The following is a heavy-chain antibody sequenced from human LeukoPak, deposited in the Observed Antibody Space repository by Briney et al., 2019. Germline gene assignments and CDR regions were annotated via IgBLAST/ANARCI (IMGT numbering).Heavy chain of an antibody. Sequence: SETLSLTCAVYGGSFSGYYWSWIRQPPGKGLEWIGEINHSGSTNYNPSLKSRVTISVDTSKNQFSLKLSSVTAADTAVYYCARACRPNYYDSSGYLDYWGQGTLVTVSS. CDR2: INHSGST. CDR1: GGSFSGYY. CDR3: ARACRPNYYDSSGYLDY. V-gene: IGHV4-34*01. D-gene: IGHD3-22*01. J-gene: IGHJ4*02.